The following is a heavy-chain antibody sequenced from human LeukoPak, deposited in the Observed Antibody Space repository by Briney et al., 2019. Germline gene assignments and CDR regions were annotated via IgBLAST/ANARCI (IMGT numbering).Heavy chain of an antibody. D-gene: IGHD3-22*01. CDR3: ARDRYYYDSKDFDY. CDR2: ISAYNGNT. J-gene: IGHJ4*02. CDR1: GYTFTSYG. Sequence: GASVKVSCKASGYTFTSYGISWVRQAPGRGLEWMGWISAYNGNTNYAQKLQGRVTMTTDRSTSTAYMELRSLRSDDTAVYYCARDRYYYDSKDFDYWGQGTLVTVSS. V-gene: IGHV1-18*01.